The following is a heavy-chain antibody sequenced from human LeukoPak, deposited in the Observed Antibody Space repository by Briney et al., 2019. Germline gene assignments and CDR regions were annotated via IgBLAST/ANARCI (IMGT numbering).Heavy chain of an antibody. D-gene: IGHD2-15*01. CDR1: GGTFSSYA. J-gene: IGHJ4*02. CDR3: AREGSEYCSGGSCYYYFDY. Sequence: ASVKVSCKASGGTFSSYAISWVRQAPGQGLEWMGGIIPILGIANYAQKFQGRVTITADKSTSTAYMELSSLRSEDTAVYYCAREGSEYCSGGSCYYYFDYWGQGTLVTVSS. CDR2: IIPILGIA. V-gene: IGHV1-69*10.